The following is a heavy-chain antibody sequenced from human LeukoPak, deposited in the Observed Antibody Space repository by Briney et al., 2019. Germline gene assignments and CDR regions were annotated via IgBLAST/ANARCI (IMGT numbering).Heavy chain of an antibody. V-gene: IGHV1-2*02. D-gene: IGHD7-27*01. J-gene: IGHJ3*02. CDR3: ARVARTGLGNDAFDI. CDR2: INPNSGGT. Sequence: GASVKVSCKASGYTFIDSYMHWVRQAPGQGLEWLGWINPNSGGTNYAQNLQGRVTMTRDTSISTAYMELSRLRSDDTAVYFCARVARTGLGNDAFDIWGQGTMVTVSS. CDR1: GYTFIDSY.